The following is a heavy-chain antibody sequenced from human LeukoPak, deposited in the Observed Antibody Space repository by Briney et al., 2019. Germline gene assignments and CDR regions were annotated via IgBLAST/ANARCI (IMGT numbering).Heavy chain of an antibody. CDR3: ARDQGTIFGVVILVEFDY. J-gene: IGHJ4*02. CDR2: INPNSGGT. Sequence: ASVKVSCKGSGYTFTGYYIHWVRQAPGQGREWMGWINPNSGGTNYAQKFQGRVTMTRDTSISTAYMELSRLRSDDTAVYYCARDQGTIFGVVILVEFDYWGQGTLVTVSS. D-gene: IGHD3-3*01. V-gene: IGHV1-2*02. CDR1: GYTFTGYY.